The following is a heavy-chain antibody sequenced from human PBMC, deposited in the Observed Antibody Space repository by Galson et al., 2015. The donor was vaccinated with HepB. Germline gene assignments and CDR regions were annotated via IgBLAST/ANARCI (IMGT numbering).Heavy chain of an antibody. CDR1: GFTFSSYA. CDR2: ISYDGSNK. CDR3: ARGYYGSGRLTDY. Sequence: SLRLSCAASGFTFSSYAMHWVRQAPGKGLEWVAVISYDGSNKHYADSVKGRFTISRDNSKNTLYLQMNSLRAEDTAVYYCARGYYGSGRLTDYWGQGTLVTVSS. J-gene: IGHJ4*02. D-gene: IGHD3-10*01. V-gene: IGHV3-30-3*01.